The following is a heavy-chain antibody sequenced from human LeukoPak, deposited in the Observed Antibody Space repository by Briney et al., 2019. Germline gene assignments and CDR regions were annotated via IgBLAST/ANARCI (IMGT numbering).Heavy chain of an antibody. J-gene: IGHJ4*02. Sequence: APVKVSCKASGYTFTGYYMHWVRQAPGQGLEWMGWINPNSGGTNYAQKFQGRVTMTRDTSISTAYMELSRLRSDDTAVYYCARDRWAYSGSYMNYWGQGTLVTVSS. CDR3: ARDRWAYSGSYMNY. CDR1: GYTFTGYY. V-gene: IGHV1-2*02. CDR2: INPNSGGT. D-gene: IGHD1-26*01.